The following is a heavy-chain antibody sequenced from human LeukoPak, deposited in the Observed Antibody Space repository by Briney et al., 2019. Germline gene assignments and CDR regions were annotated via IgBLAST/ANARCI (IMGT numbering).Heavy chain of an antibody. D-gene: IGHD3-16*02. CDR1: GGSFSGYY. CDR2: INHSGST. V-gene: IGHV4-34*01. CDR3: ARARPTFGGVIVLNWIDP. J-gene: IGHJ5*02. Sequence: PSETLSLTCAVYGGSFSGYYWSWIRQPPGKGLEWIGEINHSGSTNYNPSLKSRVTISVDTSKNQFSLKLSSVTAADTAVYYCARARPTFGGVIVLNWIDPWGQGTLVTVSS.